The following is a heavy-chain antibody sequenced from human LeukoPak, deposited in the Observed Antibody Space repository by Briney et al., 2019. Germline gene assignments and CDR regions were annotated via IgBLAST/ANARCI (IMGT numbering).Heavy chain of an antibody. CDR3: ARGSILTGYYHSDAFDI. CDR2: IYYSGST. V-gene: IGHV4-59*01. D-gene: IGHD3-9*01. J-gene: IGHJ3*02. CDR1: DGSISSYY. Sequence: SETLSLTCTVSDGSISSYYWSCIRQPPGNGLEWIRYIYYSGSTNYNPSLKSRVTISVDPSKSQFSLKLSSVTAADTAVYYCARGSILTGYYHSDAFDIWGQGTMVTVSS.